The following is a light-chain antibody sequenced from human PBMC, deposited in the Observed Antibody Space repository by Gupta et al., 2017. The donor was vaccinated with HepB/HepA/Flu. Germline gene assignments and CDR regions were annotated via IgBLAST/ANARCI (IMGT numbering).Light chain of an antibody. CDR2: EAS. V-gene: IGKV3-11*01. Sequence: DIVLTQSPATLSLSPGERATLSCRASQSVSSYLAWYQQKPGQAPRLLIYEASNRATGIPARFRGSGSGTDCTLTISSLETEDCAVYYWQQRRNGQPLTFGGGTKVAVK. J-gene: IGKJ4*01. CDR1: QSVSSY. CDR3: QQRRNGQPLT.